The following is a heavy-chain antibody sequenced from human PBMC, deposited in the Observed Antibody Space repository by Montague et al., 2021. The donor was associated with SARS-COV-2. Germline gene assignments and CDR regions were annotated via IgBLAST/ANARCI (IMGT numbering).Heavy chain of an antibody. V-gene: IGHV4-39*01. D-gene: IGHD4-23*01. Sequence: SETLSLTCSVSSDSISSRSYCWAWIRQSAGKGLEWIGNICYGGXTXYXXXXRXRVVMSAETSKSQFSLKLYSVTAADTSIYYCARRRDRSTVVSPAVFDLWGQGTMVIVSS. CDR2: ICYGGXT. CDR1: SDSISSRSYC. J-gene: IGHJ3*01. CDR3: ARRRDRSTVVSPAVFDL.